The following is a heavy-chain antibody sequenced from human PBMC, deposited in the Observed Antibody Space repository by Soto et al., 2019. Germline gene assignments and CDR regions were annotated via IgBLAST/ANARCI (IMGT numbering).Heavy chain of an antibody. Sequence: GGSLRLSCAASGVNFSSYAMSWVRQAPGKGLEWVSAISGSGGSTYYADSVKGRFTISRDNSKNTLYLQMNSLRAEDTAVYYCANGHDYGDYYYYYMDVWGKGTTVTVSS. CDR1: GVNFSSYA. J-gene: IGHJ6*03. CDR2: ISGSGGST. V-gene: IGHV3-23*01. D-gene: IGHD4-17*01. CDR3: ANGHDYGDYYYYYMDV.